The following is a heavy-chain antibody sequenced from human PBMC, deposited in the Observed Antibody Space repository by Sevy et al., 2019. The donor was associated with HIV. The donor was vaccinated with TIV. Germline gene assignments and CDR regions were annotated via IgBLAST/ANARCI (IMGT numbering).Heavy chain of an antibody. D-gene: IGHD6-6*01. J-gene: IGHJ4*02. V-gene: IGHV3-11*01. CDR2: ISGGGDTI. CDR3: ARDRESLIAVRPLLDY. Sequence: GGSLRLSCAASGFTFSDYYMTWIRQAPGKGLEWVSYISGGGDTIYYADYVKGRFTISRDNTKNSLYLQMNSLRGEDTAVYYCARDRESLIAVRPLLDYWGQGTLVTVSS. CDR1: GFTFSDYY.